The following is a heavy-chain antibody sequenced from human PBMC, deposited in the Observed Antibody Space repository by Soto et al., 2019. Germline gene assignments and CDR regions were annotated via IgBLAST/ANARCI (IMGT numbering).Heavy chain of an antibody. V-gene: IGHV3-15*01. CDR1: GFTFSDAW. CDR3: TAATGYCSSTSCSGP. CDR2: ITTKTDGGTT. J-gene: IGHJ5*02. D-gene: IGHD2-2*01. Sequence: GGSLRLSCTASGFTFSDAWMTWVRQAPGKGLEWVGRITTKTDGGTTDCAAPVKGRFTISGDDSKDTLYLQMNNLKTEDTAVYYCTAATGYCSSTSCSGPWGQGTLVTVSS.